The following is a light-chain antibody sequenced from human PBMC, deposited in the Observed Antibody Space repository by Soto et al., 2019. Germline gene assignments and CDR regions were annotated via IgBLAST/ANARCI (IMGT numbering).Light chain of an antibody. CDR3: SSYAGSNIHYV. J-gene: IGLJ1*01. CDR2: EVS. CDR1: SSDVGGYNY. V-gene: IGLV2-8*01. Sequence: QSALTQPPSASGSPGQSVTISCTGTSSDVGGYNYVSWYQQHPGKAPKLMIYEVSKRPSWVPDRFSGSKSGNTASLTVSGLQAEDEADYYCSSYAGSNIHYVFGTGTKVTVL.